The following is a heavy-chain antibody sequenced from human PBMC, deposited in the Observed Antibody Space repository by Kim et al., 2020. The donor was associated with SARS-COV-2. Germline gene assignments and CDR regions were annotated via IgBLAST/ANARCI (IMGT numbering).Heavy chain of an antibody. D-gene: IGHD5-18*01. J-gene: IGHJ4*02. V-gene: IGHV4-59*08. CDR1: GGFINDYY. CDR2: IYYSGST. Sequence: SETLSLTCTVSGGFINDYYWSWIRQPPGKGLEWIGYIYYSGSTYYNPSLKSRVTISVDTSKNQFSLKLSSVTAADTAVYYCARSQYSYGYRYFDYWGQGTLVTVSS. CDR3: ARSQYSYGYRYFDY.